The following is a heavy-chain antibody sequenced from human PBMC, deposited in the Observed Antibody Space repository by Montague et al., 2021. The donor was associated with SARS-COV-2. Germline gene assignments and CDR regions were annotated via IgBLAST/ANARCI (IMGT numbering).Heavy chain of an antibody. J-gene: IGHJ4*02. CDR2: IYYSGST. CDR3: ARGDVEMATIKSGGPFYHFDY. Sequence: SETLSLICTVSSGSISSYYWSWIRQPPGKGLEWIGYIYYSGSTNYNPSLKSPVTISVDTSKNQFSLKLSSVTAADTAVYYCARGDVEMATIKSGGPFYHFDYWGQGTLVTVSS. D-gene: IGHD5-24*01. CDR1: SGSISSYY. V-gene: IGHV4-59*13.